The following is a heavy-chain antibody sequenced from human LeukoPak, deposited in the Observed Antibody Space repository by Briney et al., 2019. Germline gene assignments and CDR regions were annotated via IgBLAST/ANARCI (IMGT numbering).Heavy chain of an antibody. CDR1: GFTFSSYW. CDR3: ARVLWVYSSSYDY. D-gene: IGHD6-13*01. V-gene: IGHV3-7*01. J-gene: IGHJ4*02. CDR2: IKQDGSEK. Sequence: GGSLRLSCSASGFTFSSYWMSWVRQAPGKGLEWVANIKQDGSEKYYVDSVKGRFTISRDNAKNSLYLQMNSLRAEDTAVYYCARVLWVYSSSYDYWGQGTLVIVSS.